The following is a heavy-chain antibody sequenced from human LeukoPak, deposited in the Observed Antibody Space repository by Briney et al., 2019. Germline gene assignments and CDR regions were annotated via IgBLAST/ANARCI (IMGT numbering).Heavy chain of an antibody. D-gene: IGHD1-26*01. Sequence: GGSLRLSCAASGFTFSRYWMSWVRQAPGKGLEWVANIKQDGSEKYYVDSVKGRFTISRDNAKNSLYLQMNSLRAEDTAVYYCARDIGGSYLDYYYMDVWGKGTTVTVSS. CDR1: GFTFSRYW. J-gene: IGHJ6*03. CDR2: IKQDGSEK. V-gene: IGHV3-7*01. CDR3: ARDIGGSYLDYYYMDV.